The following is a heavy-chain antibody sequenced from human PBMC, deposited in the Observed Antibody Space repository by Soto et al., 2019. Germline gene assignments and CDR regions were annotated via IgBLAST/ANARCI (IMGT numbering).Heavy chain of an antibody. CDR1: GFTFRNYG. Sequence: GGSLRLSCAASGFTFRNYGMHWVRQAPGKGLEWVALISYDGSNKYYAESVKGRITISRDNSKNTLSLQMDSLRAEDTAVYYCAKGGHYDTGGSTPNFDYWGQGTLVTVSS. D-gene: IGHD3-22*01. CDR2: ISYDGSNK. J-gene: IGHJ4*02. CDR3: AKGGHYDTGGSTPNFDY. V-gene: IGHV3-30*18.